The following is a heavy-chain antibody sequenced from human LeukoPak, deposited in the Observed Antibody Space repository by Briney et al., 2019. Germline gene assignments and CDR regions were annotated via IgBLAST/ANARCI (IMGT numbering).Heavy chain of an antibody. J-gene: IGHJ3*02. V-gene: IGHV4-34*01. Sequence: SETLSLTCAVYGGAFSDYYWTWIRQPPGKGLEWIGEINHSGGTYYNPSLKSRVTLSIDTSRNHFSLKLNSVTAADTAVYYCARGAYCGGDCSAFDIWGQGTMVTVSS. CDR2: INHSGGT. CDR1: GGAFSDYY. CDR3: ARGAYCGGDCSAFDI. D-gene: IGHD2-21*02.